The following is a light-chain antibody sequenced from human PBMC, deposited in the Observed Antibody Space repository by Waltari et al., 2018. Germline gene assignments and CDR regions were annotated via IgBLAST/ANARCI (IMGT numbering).Light chain of an antibody. CDR1: QSVLYSSNNKNY. J-gene: IGKJ1*01. CDR2: WAS. CDR3: QQYYSTPPRT. Sequence: TINCKSSQSVLYSSNNKNYLAWYQQKPGQPPKLLIYWASTRESGVPDRFSGSGSGTDFTLTISSLQAEDVAVYYCQQYYSTPPRTFGQGTKVEIK. V-gene: IGKV4-1*01.